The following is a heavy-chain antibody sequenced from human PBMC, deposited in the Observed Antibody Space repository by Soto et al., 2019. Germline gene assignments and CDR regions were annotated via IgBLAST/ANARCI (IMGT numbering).Heavy chain of an antibody. CDR1: EGTFSGYS. Sequence: QEQLVQSGAEVKKPGSSVNISCKASEGTFSGYSLTWLRQAPGQGPEWMGEIIPLLGTINYAQKFQGRLTITGDRSTSTTYMGLTSLTSDDTAVYYCARDPVDLCGYIDVWGPGKMVTVSS. V-gene: IGHV1-69*06. D-gene: IGHD6-25*01. CDR3: ARDPVDLCGYIDV. CDR2: IIPLLGTI. J-gene: IGHJ6*02.